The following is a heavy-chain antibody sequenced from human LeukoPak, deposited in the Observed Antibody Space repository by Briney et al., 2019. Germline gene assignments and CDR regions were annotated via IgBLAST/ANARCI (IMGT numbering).Heavy chain of an antibody. CDR2: IGSSYSYV. V-gene: IGHV3-21*01. D-gene: IGHD1-26*01. Sequence: GGSLRLSCAASGFTFNTYAMSWVRQAPGKGLEWVSSIGSSYSYVYYADSVKGRFTISRDDAKNSLYLQMNSLRAEDTAVYYCARDPTSSWETAFDIWGQGTMVIVSS. CDR3: ARDPTSSWETAFDI. J-gene: IGHJ3*02. CDR1: GFTFNTYA.